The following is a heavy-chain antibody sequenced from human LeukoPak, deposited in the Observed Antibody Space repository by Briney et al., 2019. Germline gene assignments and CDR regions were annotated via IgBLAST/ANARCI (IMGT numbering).Heavy chain of an antibody. V-gene: IGHV4-39*07. Sequence: SETLSLTCTVSGGSISSSSYYWGWIRQPPGKGLEWIGSIYYSGSTYYNPSLKSRVTISVDTSKNQFSLKLSSVTAADTAVYYCARNRAAAGFYWFDPWGQGTLVTVSS. CDR1: GGSISSSSYY. CDR2: IYYSGST. CDR3: ARNRAAAGFYWFDP. J-gene: IGHJ5*02. D-gene: IGHD6-13*01.